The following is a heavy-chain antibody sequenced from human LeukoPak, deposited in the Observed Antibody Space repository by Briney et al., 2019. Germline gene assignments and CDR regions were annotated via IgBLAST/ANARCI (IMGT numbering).Heavy chain of an antibody. CDR3: AKAGGSYQGPDDS. D-gene: IGHD1-26*01. CDR1: GFTFSNYG. Sequence: GGSLRLSCAGSGFTFSNYGMHWVRQAPGKGLEWVAVISYDGSTKYYADSVKGRFTISRDNSKNTLYLQMNSLRAEDTAVYYCAKAGGSYQGPDDSWGQGTLVTVSS. CDR2: ISYDGSTK. J-gene: IGHJ4*02. V-gene: IGHV3-30*18.